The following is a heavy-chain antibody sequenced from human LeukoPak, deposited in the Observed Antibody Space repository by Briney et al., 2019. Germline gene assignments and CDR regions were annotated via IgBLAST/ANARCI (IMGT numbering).Heavy chain of an antibody. CDR1: GGSISSYY. J-gene: IGHJ3*02. V-gene: IGHV4-4*07. CDR3: ARVKIDAFDI. CDR2: IYTIGTT. Sequence: SETLSLTCTVSGGSISSYYWSWIRQPAGKGLEWIGRIYTIGTTNYNPSLKSRVDMSVDTSKNQFSLKLSSVTAADTAVYYCARVKIDAFDIWGQGTMVTVSS.